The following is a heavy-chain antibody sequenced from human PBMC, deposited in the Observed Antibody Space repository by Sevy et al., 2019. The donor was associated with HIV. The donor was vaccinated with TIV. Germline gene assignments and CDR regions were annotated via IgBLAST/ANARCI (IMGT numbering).Heavy chain of an antibody. Sequence: GGSLRLSCAASGFTFSSYSMNWVRQAPGKGLEWVSSISSSSSYIYYADSVKGRFTISRDNAKNSLYLQMNSLRAEDTAVYYCARDFLTYYDYVWGSYSYWGQGTRVTVSS. CDR2: ISSSSSYI. CDR3: ARDFLTYYDYVWGSYSY. V-gene: IGHV3-21*01. CDR1: GFTFSSYS. D-gene: IGHD3-16*01. J-gene: IGHJ4*02.